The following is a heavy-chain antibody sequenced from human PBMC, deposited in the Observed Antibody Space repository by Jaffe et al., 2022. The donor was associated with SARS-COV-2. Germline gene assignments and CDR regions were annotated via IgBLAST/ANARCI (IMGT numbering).Heavy chain of an antibody. CDR1: GGSFSGYY. CDR3: ARARRSWSRYDSRSNAFDI. J-gene: IGHJ3*02. CDR2: INHSGST. D-gene: IGHD3-22*01. Sequence: QVQLQQWGAGLLKPSETLSLTCAVYGGSFSGYYWSWIRQPPGKGLEWIGEINHSGSTNYNPSLKSRVTISVDTSKNQFSLKLSSVTAADTAVYYCARARRSWSRYDSRSNAFDIWGQGTMVTVSS. V-gene: IGHV4-34*01.